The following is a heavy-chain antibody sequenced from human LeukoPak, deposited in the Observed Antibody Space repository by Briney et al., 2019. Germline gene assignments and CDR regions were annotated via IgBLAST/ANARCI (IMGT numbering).Heavy chain of an antibody. V-gene: IGHV3-23*01. J-gene: IGHJ3*02. CDR3: AKDGIRYFDWLFEAFDI. CDR2: IGGTGVRT. D-gene: IGHD3-9*01. CDR1: GFTFCSYA. Sequence: PGGSLRLSCASSGFTFCSYAMSWVRQSPGKGLKWFSTIGGTGVRTYYADSVKGRFTISRDNSKNTLYLQMNSLRAEDTAVYFRAKDGIRYFDWLFEAFDIWGQGTMVTVSS.